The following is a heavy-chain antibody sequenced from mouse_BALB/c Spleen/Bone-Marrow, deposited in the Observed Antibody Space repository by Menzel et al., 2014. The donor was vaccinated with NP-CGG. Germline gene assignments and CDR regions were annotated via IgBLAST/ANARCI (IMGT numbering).Heavy chain of an antibody. Sequence: QVQLKDSGPGLVAPSQSLSITCTVSGFSLTGYGVNWVRQPPGKGLEWLGMIWGDGSTVYNSALTSRLSISKDNSKNQVFLKMNSLQTDDTAKYYCARDPWLLTVLYAMDYWGQGTSVTVSS. V-gene: IGHV2-6-7*01. CDR3: ARDPWLLTVLYAMDY. J-gene: IGHJ4*01. CDR2: IWGDGST. CDR1: GFSLTGYG. D-gene: IGHD2-3*01.